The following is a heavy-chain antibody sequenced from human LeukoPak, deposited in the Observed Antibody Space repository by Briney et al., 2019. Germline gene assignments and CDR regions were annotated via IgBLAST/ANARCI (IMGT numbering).Heavy chain of an antibody. CDR2: ISSNGGST. V-gene: IGHV3-64*01. J-gene: IGHJ3*02. Sequence: GGSLRLSCAASGFTFSSYAMHWVRQAPGKGLEYVSAISSNGGSTHYANSVKGRFTISRDNSKNTLYLQMGSLRAEDMAVYYCAIIAAAYGGAFDIWGQGTMVTVSS. CDR3: AIIAAAYGGAFDI. CDR1: GFTFSSYA. D-gene: IGHD6-13*01.